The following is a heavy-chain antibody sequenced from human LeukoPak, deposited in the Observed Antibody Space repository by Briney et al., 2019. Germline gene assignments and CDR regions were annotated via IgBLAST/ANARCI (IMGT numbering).Heavy chain of an antibody. CDR1: GYTFIAYY. D-gene: IGHD3-10*01. Sequence: ASVKVSCKASGYTFIAYYMHWVRQAPGQGLEWMGWINPNSGGTNYAQKFQGWVTMTRDTSISTAYMELSRVRSDDTAVYYCAPSKGSYLVFDYRGQGTLVTVPS. CDR2: INPNSGGT. CDR3: APSKGSYLVFDY. V-gene: IGHV1-2*04. J-gene: IGHJ4*02.